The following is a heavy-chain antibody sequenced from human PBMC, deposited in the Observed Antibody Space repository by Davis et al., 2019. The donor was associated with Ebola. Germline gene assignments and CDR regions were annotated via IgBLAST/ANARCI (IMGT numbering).Heavy chain of an antibody. CDR1: GFTFDDYA. Sequence: SLKISCAASGFTFDDYAMHWVRQAPGKGLEWVSGISWNSGSIGYADSVKGRFTISRDNAKNSLYLQMNSLRAEDTALYYCATTAYGRYFDLWGRGTLVTVSS. V-gene: IGHV3-9*01. D-gene: IGHD4-17*01. CDR2: ISWNSGSI. J-gene: IGHJ2*01. CDR3: ATTAYGRYFDL.